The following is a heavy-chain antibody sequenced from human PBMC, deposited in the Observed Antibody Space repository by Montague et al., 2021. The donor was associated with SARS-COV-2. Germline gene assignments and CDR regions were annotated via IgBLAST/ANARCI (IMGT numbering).Heavy chain of an antibody. CDR1: GGSISSTSYY. V-gene: IGHV4-39*01. CDR2: IYYSGST. J-gene: IGHJ5*02. Sequence: SETLSLTCTVSGGSISSTSYYWGWIRQPPGKGLEWIGSIYYSGSTYYNPSLKSRVTISVDTSKNQFPLKLSSVTAADTAVYYCVRQPGQWLPREWFWFDPWGQGTLVTVSS. D-gene: IGHD6-19*01. CDR3: VRQPGQWLPREWFWFDP.